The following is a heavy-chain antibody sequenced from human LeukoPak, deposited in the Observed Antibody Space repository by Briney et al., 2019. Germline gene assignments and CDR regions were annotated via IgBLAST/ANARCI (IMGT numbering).Heavy chain of an antibody. CDR1: GFTFDTYA. CDR3: AKGGWELL. J-gene: IGHJ4*02. CDR2: IGVGGGNT. D-gene: IGHD1-26*01. Sequence: GGSLRLSCAASGFTFDTYALSWFRQAPGKGLEWVSFIGVGGGNTNYPDSVKGRFTISRDDSKNTLYLQMNSLRAEDTAVYYCAKGGWELLGGQGTLVTVSS. V-gene: IGHV3-23*01.